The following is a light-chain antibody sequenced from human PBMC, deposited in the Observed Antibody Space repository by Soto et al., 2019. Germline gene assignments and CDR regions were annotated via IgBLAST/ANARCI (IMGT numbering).Light chain of an antibody. CDR3: QSTDNSGTYRV. CDR2: KDN. V-gene: IGLV3-25*03. CDR1: ALPQQY. Sequence: SYELTQPPSVSVSPGQTARITCSGDALPQQYAFWYQQKPGQAPVLVMCKDNERPSGIPERFSGSNSGTIATLTISGVQAEDEADYYCQSTDNSGTYRVFGGGTKLNVL. J-gene: IGLJ3*02.